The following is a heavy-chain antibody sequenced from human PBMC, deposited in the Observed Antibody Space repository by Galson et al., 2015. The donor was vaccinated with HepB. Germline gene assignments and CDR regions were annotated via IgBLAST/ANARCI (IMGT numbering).Heavy chain of an antibody. CDR3: ASDGPNSGGWYVY. CDR2: IYSGGST. D-gene: IGHD6-19*01. CDR1: GFTVSSNY. V-gene: IGHV3-53*01. Sequence: SLRLSCAASGFTVSSNYMTWVRQAPGKGLEWVSSIYSGGSTYYADSVKGRFATSRDNSKNTLYLQMNSLRAEDTAVYYCASDGPNSGGWYVYWGQGTLVTVSS. J-gene: IGHJ4*02.